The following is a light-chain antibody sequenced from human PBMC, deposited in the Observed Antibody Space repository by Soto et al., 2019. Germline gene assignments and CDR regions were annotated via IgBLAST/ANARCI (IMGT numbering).Light chain of an antibody. CDR3: GTWDSSLSADVV. J-gene: IGLJ2*01. CDR1: SSNIGNNY. Sequence: QSVLTQPPSVSAAPGQKVTISCSGSSSNIGNNYVSWYQQLPGTAPKLLTYENNKRPSRIPDRFSGSKSGTSATLGITGLQTGDEADYYCGTWDSSLSADVVFGGGTKLTVL. CDR2: ENN. V-gene: IGLV1-51*02.